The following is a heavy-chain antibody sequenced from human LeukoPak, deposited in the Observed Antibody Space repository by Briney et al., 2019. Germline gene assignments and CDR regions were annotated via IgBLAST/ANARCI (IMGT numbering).Heavy chain of an antibody. D-gene: IGHD3-10*01. CDR2: ISSSGSYI. CDR1: GFTFCTYS. Sequence: GGSLRLSCAASGFTFCTYSMNWVPQAPGKRLEWGSSISSSGSYIYYADSVKGRFTISRDNAKNSLHLQMNSLRAEDTGVDYCAVYYYGSGSYADWGQGTLVTVSS. V-gene: IGHV3-21*01. J-gene: IGHJ4*02. CDR3: AVYYYGSGSYAD.